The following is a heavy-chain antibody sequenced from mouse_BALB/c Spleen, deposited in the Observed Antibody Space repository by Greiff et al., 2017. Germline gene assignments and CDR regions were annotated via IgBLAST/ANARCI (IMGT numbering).Heavy chain of an antibody. V-gene: IGHV5-12-1*01. CDR2: ISSGGGST. J-gene: IGHJ2*01. CDR1: GFAFSSYD. D-gene: IGHD1-1*01. CDR3: ARHLTSYYFDY. Sequence: EVQGVESGGGLVKPGGSLKLSCAASGFAFSSYDMSWVRQTPEKRLEWVAYISSGGGSTYYPDTVKGRFTISRDNAKNTLYLQMSSLKSEDTAMYYCARHLTSYYFDYWGQGTTLTVSS.